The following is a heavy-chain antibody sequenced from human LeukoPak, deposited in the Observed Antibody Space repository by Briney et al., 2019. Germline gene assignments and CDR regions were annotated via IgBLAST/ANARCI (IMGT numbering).Heavy chain of an antibody. CDR2: ISGDGRDT. J-gene: IGHJ4*02. Sequence: PGGSLRLSCAASGFSFSSFGMSWVRQAPGRGLQWVSSISGDGRDTFYADSVKGRFTISRDNSKNTLYLQMNSLRAEDTAVYYCAKGGTYYYGSGSSKHLDCWGQGTLVTVSS. CDR1: GFSFSSFG. CDR3: AKGGTYYYGSGSSKHLDC. V-gene: IGHV3-23*01. D-gene: IGHD3-10*01.